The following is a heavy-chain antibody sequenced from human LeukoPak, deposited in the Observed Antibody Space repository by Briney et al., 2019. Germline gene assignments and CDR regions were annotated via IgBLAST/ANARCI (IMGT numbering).Heavy chain of an antibody. D-gene: IGHD3-22*01. CDR2: INPNSGGT. V-gene: IGHV1-2*02. CDR3: ARGRPYYDSSGYYYVSDFDY. Sequence: ASVKASCKASGYTFTGYYMHWVRQAPGQGLEWMGWINPNSGGTNYAQKFQGRVTMTRDTSISTAYMELSRLRSDDTAVYYCARGRPYYDSSGYYYVSDFDYWGQGTLVTVSS. J-gene: IGHJ4*02. CDR1: GYTFTGYY.